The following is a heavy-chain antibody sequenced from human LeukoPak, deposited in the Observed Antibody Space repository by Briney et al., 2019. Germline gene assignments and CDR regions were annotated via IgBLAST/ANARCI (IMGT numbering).Heavy chain of an antibody. CDR3: ARSPSRYCTNGVCPSGFDP. Sequence: ASVKVSCKASGYTFTSYGISWVRQAPGQGLEWMGWIIPIFGTANYAQKFQGRVTITTDESTSTAYMELSSLRSEDTAVYYCARSPSRYCTNGVCPSGFDPWGQGTLVTAPS. V-gene: IGHV1-69*05. J-gene: IGHJ5*02. D-gene: IGHD2-8*01. CDR1: GYTFTSYG. CDR2: IIPIFGTA.